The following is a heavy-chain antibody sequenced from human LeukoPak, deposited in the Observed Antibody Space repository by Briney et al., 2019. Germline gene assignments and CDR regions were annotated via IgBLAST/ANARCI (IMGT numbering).Heavy chain of an antibody. J-gene: IGHJ4*02. CDR3: ARTAGRTFDY. V-gene: IGHV1-46*01. CDR1: GYTFTRYF. CDR2: INPSGGST. D-gene: IGHD6-6*01. Sequence: GASVRVSCTASGYTFTRYFMHWVRQAPGQGLEWMGIINPSGGSTSYAQKFQGRVTMTRDTSTSTVYMELSSLRSEDTAVYYCARTAGRTFDYWGQGTLVTVSS.